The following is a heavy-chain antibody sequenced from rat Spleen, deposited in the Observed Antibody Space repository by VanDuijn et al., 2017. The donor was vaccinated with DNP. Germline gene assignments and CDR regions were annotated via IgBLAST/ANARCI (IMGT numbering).Heavy chain of an antibody. J-gene: IGHJ3*01. CDR1: GFTFSNYG. V-gene: IGHV5S13*01. CDR2: ISTGGGNT. Sequence: EVQLVESGGGLVQPGNSLKLSCAASGFTFSNYGMAWVRQAPTKGLEWVASISTGGGNTYYRDSVKGRFTISRDNAKNTQYLQMDSLRSEDTATYYCARQRVMYTTATGFAYWGQGTLVTVSS. CDR3: ARQRVMYTTATGFAY. D-gene: IGHD1-6*01.